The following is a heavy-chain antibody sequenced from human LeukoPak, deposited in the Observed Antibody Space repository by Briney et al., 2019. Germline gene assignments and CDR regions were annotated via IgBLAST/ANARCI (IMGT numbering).Heavy chain of an antibody. CDR3: ARMIAGYYYYGMDV. CDR2: INTNSGGT. D-gene: IGHD2-21*01. Sequence: GASVKVSCKASGYTFTGYYMHWVRQAPGQGLEWMGWINTNSGGTNYAQKCQGRVTMTRDTSISTAYMELSRLRSDDTAVYYCARMIAGYYYYGMDVWGQGTTVTVSS. J-gene: IGHJ6*02. V-gene: IGHV1-2*02. CDR1: GYTFTGYY.